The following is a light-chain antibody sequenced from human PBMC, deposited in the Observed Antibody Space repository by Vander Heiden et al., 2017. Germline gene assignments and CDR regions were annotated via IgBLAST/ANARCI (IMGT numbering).Light chain of an antibody. V-gene: IGLV1-40*01. CDR2: GNS. CDR1: SSNIGAGYD. Sequence: QSVLTQPPSVSGAPGQRVTISCTGSSSNIGAGYDVHWYQQLPGPAPKLLIYGNSNRPAGVPDRCSGSKSGTAASLAITGLQAEDEADYYCQSYDSSLSAVVFGGGTKLTVL. CDR3: QSYDSSLSAVV. J-gene: IGLJ2*01.